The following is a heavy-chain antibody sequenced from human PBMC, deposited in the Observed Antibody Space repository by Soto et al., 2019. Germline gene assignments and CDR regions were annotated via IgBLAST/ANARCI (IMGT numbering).Heavy chain of an antibody. J-gene: IGHJ4*02. Sequence: EVQLLESGGGLVQPGGSLRLSCAASGFTFSSYAMSWVRQAPGKGLEWVSAISGSGGSTYYADSVKGRFTISRDNSKNTLYLQMNSLRAEDTAVYYCANDVRGYYYGLGDYWGQGTLVTVSS. V-gene: IGHV3-23*01. D-gene: IGHD3-10*01. CDR2: ISGSGGST. CDR1: GFTFSSYA. CDR3: ANDVRGYYYGLGDY.